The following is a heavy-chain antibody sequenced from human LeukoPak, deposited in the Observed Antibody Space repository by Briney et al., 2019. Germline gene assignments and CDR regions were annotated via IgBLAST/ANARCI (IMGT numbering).Heavy chain of an antibody. V-gene: IGHV5-10-1*01. J-gene: IGHJ4*02. CDR3: ARHDCSGGSCQLAY. D-gene: IGHD2-15*01. CDR2: IDPSDSHA. CDR1: GYTFTSYW. Sequence: PGESLKISCKGSGYTFTSYWITWVRQMPGKGLEWMGRIDPSDSHASYSPSLQGHVTISADKSINTAYLQWSSLKASDTAMYYCARHDCSGGSCQLAYWGQGTLVTVPS.